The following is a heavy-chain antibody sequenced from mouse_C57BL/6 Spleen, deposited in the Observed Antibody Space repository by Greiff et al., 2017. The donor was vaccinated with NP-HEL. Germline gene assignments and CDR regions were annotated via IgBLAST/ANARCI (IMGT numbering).Heavy chain of an antibody. CDR2: INYDGSST. D-gene: IGHD1-1*01. V-gene: IGHV5-16*01. Sequence: EVKLMESEGGLVQPGSSMKLSCTASGFTFSDYYMAWVRQVPEKGLEWVANINYDGSSTYYLDSLKSRFIISRDNAKNILYMQMSSLNAEDTATYYCARDNYGLFDYWGQGTTLTVSS. CDR3: ARDNYGLFDY. J-gene: IGHJ2*01. CDR1: GFTFSDYY.